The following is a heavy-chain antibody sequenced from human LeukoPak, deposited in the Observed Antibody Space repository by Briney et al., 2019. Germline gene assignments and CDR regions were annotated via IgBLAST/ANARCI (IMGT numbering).Heavy chain of an antibody. Sequence: SETLSLTCTVSGGSASSYYWSWIRQPAGKGLEWLGHIYTSGTTNYNSSLKSRFTISVDTSKNQFSLKLSSVTAADEAVYFCARGPYSYASSGDFDIWGQGTMVTVSS. CDR3: ARGPYSYASSGDFDI. J-gene: IGHJ3*02. CDR1: GGSASSYY. CDR2: IYTSGTT. V-gene: IGHV4-4*07. D-gene: IGHD3-22*01.